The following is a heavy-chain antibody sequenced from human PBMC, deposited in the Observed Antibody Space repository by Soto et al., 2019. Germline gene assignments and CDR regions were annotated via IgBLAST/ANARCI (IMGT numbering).Heavy chain of an antibody. CDR2: ISWNSGSI. CDR3: AKDLGDFGVVAGFDY. J-gene: IGHJ4*02. CDR1: GFTFDDYA. D-gene: IGHD3-3*01. V-gene: IGHV3-9*01. Sequence: EVQLVESGGGLVQPGRSLRLSCAASGFTFDDYAMHWVRQAPGKGLEWVSGISWNSGSIGYADSVKGRFTISRDNAKNSLYLQMNSLRAEDTALYYCAKDLGDFGVVAGFDYWGQGTLVTVSS.